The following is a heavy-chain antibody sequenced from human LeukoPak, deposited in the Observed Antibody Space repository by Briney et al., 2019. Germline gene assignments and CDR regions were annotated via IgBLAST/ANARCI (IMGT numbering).Heavy chain of an antibody. CDR2: IYYSGST. CDR3: ATAYYYDSPFDP. V-gene: IGHV4-61*01. J-gene: IGHJ5*02. CDR1: GGSVSSGSYY. D-gene: IGHD3-22*01. Sequence: PSETLSLTCTVSGGSVSSGSYYWSWIRQPPGKRLEWIGYIYYSGSTNYNPSLKSRVAISVDTSKNQFSLKLSSVTAADTAVYYCATAYYYDSPFDPWGQGTLVTVSS.